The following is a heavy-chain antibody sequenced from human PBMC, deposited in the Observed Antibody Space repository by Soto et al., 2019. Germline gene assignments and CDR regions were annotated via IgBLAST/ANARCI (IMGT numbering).Heavy chain of an antibody. D-gene: IGHD6-19*01. CDR2: IGVYNGKT. J-gene: IGHJ5*02. V-gene: IGHV1-18*01. CDR1: GSTFRTLG. Sequence: QVPLVQSGAEVKSPGASVKVSCKASGSTFRTLGFSWVRQAPGQGLEWMGWIGVYNGKTNYAQKFQGRVTLTTDTSTSTAYMEVRSLRSDDTAVYYCVRDIGLTAVDCCDPWGQGTLVTVPS. CDR3: VRDIGLTAVDCCDP.